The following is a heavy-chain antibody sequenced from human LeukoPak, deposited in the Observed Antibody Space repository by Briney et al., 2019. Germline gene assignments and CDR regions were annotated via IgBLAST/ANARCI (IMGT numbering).Heavy chain of an antibody. CDR3: ARPNITSYYDSRGYDAFDV. CDR2: IYPDDSDT. D-gene: IGHD3-22*01. CDR1: GYNFISYW. V-gene: IGHV5-51*01. Sequence: GESLKISCKGSGYNFISYWIGWVRQMPGKGLEWMGIIYPDDSDTRYSPSFQGQVTISADKSVRTAYLQWSSLKASDTAMYYCARPNITSYYDSRGYDAFDVWGQGTMVTVSS. J-gene: IGHJ3*01.